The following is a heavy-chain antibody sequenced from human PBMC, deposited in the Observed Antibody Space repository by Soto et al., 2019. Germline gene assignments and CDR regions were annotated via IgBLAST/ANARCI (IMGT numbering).Heavy chain of an antibody. CDR3: AEDISSYYGVDV. V-gene: IGHV3-43*01. CDR1: GFTFDDYT. D-gene: IGHD1-1*01. Sequence: EVQLVESGGVVVQPGGSLRLSCAASGFTFDDYTMHWVRQAPGKGLEWVSLISWDGNDTYYADSVKGRFTISRDNSKNSLYLQMNSLRTEDTALYYCAEDISSYYGVDVWGQGTTVTVSS. CDR2: ISWDGNDT. J-gene: IGHJ6*02.